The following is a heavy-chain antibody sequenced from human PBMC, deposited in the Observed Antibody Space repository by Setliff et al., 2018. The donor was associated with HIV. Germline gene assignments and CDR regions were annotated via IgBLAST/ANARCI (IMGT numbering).Heavy chain of an antibody. CDR2: ISAYNGNT. D-gene: IGHD6-19*01. V-gene: IGHV1-18*01. CDR1: GYTFTSYG. Sequence: ASVKVSCKASGYTFTSYGISWVRQAPGQGLEWMGWISAYNGNTNYAQKLQGRVTMTTDTSTSTAYMELRSLRSDDTAVYYCARGTPPLRQPDSSGWYLDYWGQGTLVTVSS. CDR3: ARGTPPLRQPDSSGWYLDY. J-gene: IGHJ4*02.